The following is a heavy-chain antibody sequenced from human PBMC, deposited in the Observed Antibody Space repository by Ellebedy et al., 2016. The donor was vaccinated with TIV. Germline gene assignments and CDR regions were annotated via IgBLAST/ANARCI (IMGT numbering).Heavy chain of an antibody. V-gene: IGHV3-21*05. CDR2: ISSSSSYI. J-gene: IGHJ4*02. D-gene: IGHD4-17*01. CDR3: ARDWFGDYAFDY. Sequence: GGSLRLXXAASGLTFSGYSMNWVRQAPGKGLEWVSYISSSSSYIYYADSVKGRFTISRDNAKNSLYLQMSSLRAEDTSVYYCARDWFGDYAFDYWGQGTLVTVSS. CDR1: GLTFSGYS.